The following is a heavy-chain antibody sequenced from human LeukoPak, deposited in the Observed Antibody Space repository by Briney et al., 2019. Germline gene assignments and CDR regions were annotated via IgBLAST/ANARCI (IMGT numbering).Heavy chain of an antibody. V-gene: IGHV1-69*13. Sequence: SVKVSCKASGGTFSSYAISWVRQAPGQGLEWMGGIIPIFGTANCAQKFQGRVTITADESTSTAYMELSSLRSEDTAVYYCANGPITGTTFDPWGQGTLVTVSS. CDR1: GGTFSSYA. D-gene: IGHD1-7*01. CDR2: IIPIFGTA. CDR3: ANGPITGTTFDP. J-gene: IGHJ5*02.